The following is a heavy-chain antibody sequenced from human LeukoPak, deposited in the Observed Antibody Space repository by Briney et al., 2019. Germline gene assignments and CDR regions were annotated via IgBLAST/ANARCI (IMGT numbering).Heavy chain of an antibody. V-gene: IGHV4-59*12. J-gene: IGHJ4*02. CDR2: IYYSGST. CDR3: ARDDSSGYYYFDY. CDR1: GGSISSYY. Sequence: KPSETLSLTCTVSGGSISSYYWSWIRQPPGKGLEWIGYIYYSGSTNYNPSLKSRVTMSVDTSKNQFSLKLSSVTAADTAVYYCARDDSSGYYYFDYWGQGTLVTVSS. D-gene: IGHD3-22*01.